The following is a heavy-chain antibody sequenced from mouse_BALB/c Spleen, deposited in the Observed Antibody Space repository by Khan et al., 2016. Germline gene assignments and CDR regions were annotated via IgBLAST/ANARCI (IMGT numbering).Heavy chain of an antibody. CDR2: IDPANGNT. CDR1: GFNIKDTY. V-gene: IGHV14-3*02. Sequence: VQLQQSGAESVKPGASVKLSCTATGFNIKDTYMYWVKQRPEQGLEWIGRIDPANGNTKYVPKFQGKATITADTSSNTAYLQRSSLTSEDTAVYYCARGLYYYGSSYYAMDYWGQGTSVTVSS. J-gene: IGHJ4*01. CDR3: ARGLYYYGSSYYAMDY. D-gene: IGHD1-1*01.